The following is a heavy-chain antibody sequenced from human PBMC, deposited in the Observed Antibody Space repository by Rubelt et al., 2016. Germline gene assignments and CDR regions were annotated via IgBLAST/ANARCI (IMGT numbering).Heavy chain of an antibody. D-gene: IGHD6-13*01. CDR1: GYTFTSYA. CDR3: VRAGAEPGS. Sequence: QVQLVQSGSELKKPGASVKVSCKASGYTFTSYAMNWVRQAPGQGLEWMGWMNPNSGNTGYAQKVHGRVTMTRDKSINTAYTELSSLGFDDTAVYYCVRAGAEPGSWGQGTLVTVSS. J-gene: IGHJ4*02. CDR2: MNPNSGNT. V-gene: IGHV1-8*02.